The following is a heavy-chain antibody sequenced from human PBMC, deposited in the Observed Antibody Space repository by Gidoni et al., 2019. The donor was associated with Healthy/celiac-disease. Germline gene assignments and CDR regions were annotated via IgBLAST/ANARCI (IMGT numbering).Heavy chain of an antibody. J-gene: IGHJ4*02. D-gene: IGHD7-27*01. CDR3: ATWGSGFDY. V-gene: IGHV4-30-2*01. CDR1: GGSLSSGGYS. CDR2: IYHSGIT. Sequence: QLQLQESGSGLVKPSQTLSLTCAVSGGSLSSGGYSWNWIRQPPGKGLEWIGYIYHSGITYYNPSLKRRVTISLDRSKNQFSLKLSSVTAADTAVYYCATWGSGFDYWGQGTLVTVSS.